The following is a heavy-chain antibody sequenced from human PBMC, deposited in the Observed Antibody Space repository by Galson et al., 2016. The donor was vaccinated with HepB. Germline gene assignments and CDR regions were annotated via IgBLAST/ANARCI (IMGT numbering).Heavy chain of an antibody. CDR2: INDDGTNT. J-gene: IGHJ6*02. CDR1: GFTFSNYW. D-gene: IGHD1-1*01. Sequence: SLRLFCAASGFTFSNYWMHWVRQAPGKGLVWVSRINDDGTNTNYADSVKGRFTISRDNAKNTLYLQMNSLRAEDTAVYYCARVPVVTNEGGMDVWGQGTTVTVSS. CDR3: ARVPVVTNEGGMDV. V-gene: IGHV3-74*01.